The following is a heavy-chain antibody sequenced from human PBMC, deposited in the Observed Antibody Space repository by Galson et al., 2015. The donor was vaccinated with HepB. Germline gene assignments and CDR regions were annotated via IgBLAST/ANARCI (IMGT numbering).Heavy chain of an antibody. D-gene: IGHD6-19*01. CDR2: VNPQNGAT. V-gene: IGHV1-2*02. CDR1: GYTFTAYY. Sequence: SCKASGYTFTAYYMHWVRQAPGQGLEWVGWVNPQNGATTYAQKFQGRVTMTSDTSINTAYMDLISLRSDDTALYFCARSGTGWAANWLDPWGPGTLVTVSS. J-gene: IGHJ5*02. CDR3: ARSGTGWAANWLDP.